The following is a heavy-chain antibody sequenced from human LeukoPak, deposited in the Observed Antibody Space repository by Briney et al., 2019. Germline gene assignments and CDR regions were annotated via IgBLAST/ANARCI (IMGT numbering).Heavy chain of an antibody. D-gene: IGHD1-1*01. CDR3: ARSRASVGTSTYSDY. CDR1: GYTFTSYY. V-gene: IGHV1-2*02. CDR2: INPNSGGT. Sequence: GASVTVSCKASGYTFTSYYMHWVRQAPGQGLEWMGWINPNSGGTNYAQKFQGRVTMTRDTSISTAYMELSRLTSDDTAVYYCARSRASVGTSTYSDYWGQGTLVTVSS. J-gene: IGHJ4*02.